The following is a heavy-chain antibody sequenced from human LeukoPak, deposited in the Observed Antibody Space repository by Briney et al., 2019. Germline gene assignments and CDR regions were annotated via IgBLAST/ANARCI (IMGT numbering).Heavy chain of an antibody. D-gene: IGHD2-2*01. J-gene: IGHJ4*02. CDR1: GFTFSNAW. V-gene: IGHV3-15*01. Sequence: PGGSLRLSCAASGFTFSNAWMIWVRQAPGKGLEWVGRIYSKIDGGTTDYAAPVKGRFTISRDDSKDTLFLQMDSLKTEDTAVYYCTTVLHLSDIVVLASPVWGQGTLVTVSS. CDR2: IYSKIDGGTT. CDR3: TTVLHLSDIVVLASPV.